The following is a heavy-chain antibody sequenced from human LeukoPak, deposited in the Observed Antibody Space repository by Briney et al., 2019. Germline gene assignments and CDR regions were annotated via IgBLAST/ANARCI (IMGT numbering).Heavy chain of an antibody. J-gene: IGHJ4*02. CDR3: AKVAKYYYGPETYYFFEQ. V-gene: IGHV3-23*01. CDR2: IRPSGDNT. D-gene: IGHD3-10*01. Sequence: PGGSLRLSCAASGFTFSSYDMTWVRQAPGRGLEWVSSIRPSGDNTYYGDSVKGRFTISRDYAKNSLYLQMNSLRVEDTAVYYCAKVAKYYYGPETYYFFEQWGQGTPVTASS. CDR1: GFTFSSYD.